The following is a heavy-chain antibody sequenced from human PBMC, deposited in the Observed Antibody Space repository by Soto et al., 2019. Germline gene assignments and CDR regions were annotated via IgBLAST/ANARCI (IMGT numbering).Heavy chain of an antibody. J-gene: IGHJ6*02. D-gene: IGHD3-10*01. CDR2: ISYDGSNK. V-gene: IGHV3-30-3*01. Sequence: QVQLVESGGGVVQPGRSLRLSCAASGFTFSSYAMHWVRQAPGKGLEWVAVISYDGSNKYYADSVKGRFTISRDNSKNXLXVEMNSLRAEDRAVCYCGRADAARRDGSGRGGGMDVWGQGTTVTVSS. CDR1: GFTFSSYA. CDR3: GRADAARRDGSGRGGGMDV.